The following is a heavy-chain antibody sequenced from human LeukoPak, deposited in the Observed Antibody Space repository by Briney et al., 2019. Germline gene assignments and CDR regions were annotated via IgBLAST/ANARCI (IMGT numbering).Heavy chain of an antibody. CDR2: IYPGDSDT. J-gene: IGHJ4*02. V-gene: IGHV5-51*01. CDR3: ARRYGSGSYYNQGFDY. Sequence: GESLKISCKGSGYSFTSYWIGWVRQMPGKGLEWMGIIYPGDSDTRYSPSFQGQVTISADKSIGTAYPQWSSLKASDTAMYYCARRYGSGSYYNQGFDYWGQGTLVTVSS. D-gene: IGHD3-10*01. CDR1: GYSFTSYW.